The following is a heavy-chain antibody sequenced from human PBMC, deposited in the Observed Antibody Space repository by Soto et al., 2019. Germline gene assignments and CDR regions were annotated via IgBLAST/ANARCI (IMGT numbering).Heavy chain of an antibody. J-gene: IGHJ4*02. CDR1: GGAISGRSNY. V-gene: IGHV4-39*01. CDR2: IFSGGST. D-gene: IGHD2-15*01. CDR3: ARRHSATWFFDS. Sequence: SETLSLTCTVSGGAISGRSNYWGWIRQPPGKGLEYIGSIFSGGSTHHNPSLKSRVTLSVDMSQNQFSLRLTSVTAADAAVYFCARRHSATWFFDSWGLGTLVTVPS.